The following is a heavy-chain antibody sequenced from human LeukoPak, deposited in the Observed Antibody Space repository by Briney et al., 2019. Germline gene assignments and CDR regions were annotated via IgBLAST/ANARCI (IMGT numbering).Heavy chain of an antibody. CDR1: GFTLSSYA. J-gene: IGHJ4*02. CDR2: ISYDGSNK. D-gene: IGHD3-10*01. V-gene: IGHV3-30-3*01. CDR3: ARDVNYYGSGSYLDY. Sequence: GGSRRLSCAASGFTLSSYAMHWVRQAPGKGLEWVAVISYDGSNKYYADSVKGRFTISRDNSKNTLYVQMNSVRAEDTAVYYCARDVNYYGSGSYLDYWGQGTLVTVSS.